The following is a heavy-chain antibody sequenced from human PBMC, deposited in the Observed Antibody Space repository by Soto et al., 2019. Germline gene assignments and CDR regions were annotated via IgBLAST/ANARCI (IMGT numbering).Heavy chain of an antibody. CDR2: ISAHNGNT. CDR3: ERGRYGDY. CDR1: GYGFTTYG. Sequence: QVHLVQSGAEVKKPGASVKVSCKGSGYGFTTYGITWVRQAPGQGLEWMAWISAHNGNTNYAQKLQGRVTVNRDTSTSTAYMELRSLRSDDTAVYYCERGRYGDYWGQGALVTVSS. J-gene: IGHJ4*02. V-gene: IGHV1-18*01. D-gene: IGHD1-1*01.